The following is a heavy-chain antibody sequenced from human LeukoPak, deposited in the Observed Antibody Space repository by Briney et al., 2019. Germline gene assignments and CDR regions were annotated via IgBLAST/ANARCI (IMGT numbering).Heavy chain of an antibody. CDR3: ARVPMGRFEFDY. D-gene: IGHD3-10*01. J-gene: IGHJ4*02. CDR2: IYHSGST. CDR1: GYSISSGYY. Sequence: SETLSLTCTVSGYSISSGYYWGWIRPPPGEGQEWIGSIYHSGSTYYNPSLKSRVTISVDTSKNQFSLKLSSVTAADTAVYYCARVPMGRFEFDYWGQGTLVTVSS. V-gene: IGHV4-38-2*02.